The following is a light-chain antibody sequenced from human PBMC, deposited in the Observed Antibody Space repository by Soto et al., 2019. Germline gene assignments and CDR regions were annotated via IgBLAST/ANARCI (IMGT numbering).Light chain of an antibody. CDR3: QQYSVSPPRT. CDR1: QTIVSTY. J-gene: IGKJ1*01. V-gene: IGKV3-20*01. Sequence: EVVLTQSPGTLSLSPGERATLYCRTSQTIVSTYLAWYQQKAGQAPRLLMYGTSSRATGIPDRFSGSGSGTDFTLTISSVEPEDFAIYYCQQYSVSPPRTFGQGTKVEIK. CDR2: GTS.